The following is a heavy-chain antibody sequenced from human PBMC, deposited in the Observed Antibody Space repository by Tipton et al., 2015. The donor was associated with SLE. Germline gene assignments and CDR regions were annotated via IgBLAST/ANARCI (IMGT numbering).Heavy chain of an antibody. D-gene: IGHD6-13*01. J-gene: IGHJ4*02. CDR1: GASVNSDNHY. CDR2: ISTSETT. V-gene: IGHV4-61*09. Sequence: TLSLTCAVSGASVNSDNHYWSWFRQPAGKGLGWIGHISTSETTNYNPSLKSRVTISLDTSRNQVSLRLSSVTAADTAVYYCARDKHSSSDYRGQGALVTVSS. CDR3: ARDKHSSSDY.